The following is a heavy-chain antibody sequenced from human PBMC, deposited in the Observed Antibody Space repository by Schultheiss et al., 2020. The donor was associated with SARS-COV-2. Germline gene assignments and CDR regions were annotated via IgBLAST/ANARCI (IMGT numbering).Heavy chain of an antibody. V-gene: IGHV4-61*08. CDR2: IYYSGST. Sequence: SETLSLTCTVSGGSISSGGYYWSWIRQHPGKGLEWIGYIYYSGSTNYNPSLKSRVTISVDTSKNQFSLKLSSVTAADTAVYYCARRQWPYYFDYWGQGTLVTGSS. CDR1: GGSISSGGYY. CDR3: ARRQWPYYFDY. J-gene: IGHJ4*02. D-gene: IGHD6-19*01.